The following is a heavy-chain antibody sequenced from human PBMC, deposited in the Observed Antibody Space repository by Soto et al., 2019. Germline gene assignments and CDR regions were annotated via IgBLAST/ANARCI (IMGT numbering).Heavy chain of an antibody. J-gene: IGHJ5*02. V-gene: IGHV4-39*02. D-gene: IGHD3-10*01. CDR1: GGSISSSSCY. CDR2: IYYSGST. CDR3: ARDGVSVTLGDPNWFDP. Sequence: LEILSLTCTVSGGSISSSSCYWGWIRQPPGKGLEWIGSIYYSGSTYYNPSLKSRVTISVDTSKNQFSLKLSSVTAADTAVYYCARDGVSVTLGDPNWFDPWGQGTLVTVSS.